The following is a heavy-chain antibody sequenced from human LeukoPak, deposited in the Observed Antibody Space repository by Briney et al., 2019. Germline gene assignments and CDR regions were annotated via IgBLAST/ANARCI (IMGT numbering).Heavy chain of an antibody. Sequence: SETLSLTCTVSGGSISSYYWSWIRQPPGKGLEWIGYIYYSGSTNYNPSLKSRVTISVDTSKNQFSLKVSSVTAADTAVYYCASNYYGSGSLDYWGQGTLVTVSS. V-gene: IGHV4-59*08. CDR2: IYYSGST. D-gene: IGHD3-10*01. J-gene: IGHJ4*02. CDR3: ASNYYGSGSLDY. CDR1: GGSISSYY.